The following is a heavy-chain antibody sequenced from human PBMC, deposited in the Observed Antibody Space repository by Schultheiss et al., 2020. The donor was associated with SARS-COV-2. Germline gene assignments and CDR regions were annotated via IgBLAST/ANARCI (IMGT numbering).Heavy chain of an antibody. D-gene: IGHD1-26*01. J-gene: IGHJ4*02. CDR2: INHSGST. V-gene: IGHV4-39*07. CDR1: GGSISSSSYY. Sequence: SETLSLTCTVSGGSISSSSYYWGWIRQPPGKGLEWIGEINHSGSTNYNPSLKSRVTISVDTSKNQFSLKLSSVTAADTAVYYCAREVKGAGPRYFDYWGQGTLVTVSS. CDR3: AREVKGAGPRYFDY.